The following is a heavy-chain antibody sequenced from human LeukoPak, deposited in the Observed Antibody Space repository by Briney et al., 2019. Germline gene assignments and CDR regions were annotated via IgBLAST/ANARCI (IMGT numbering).Heavy chain of an antibody. V-gene: IGHV3-15*01. CDR1: GGSISSYY. J-gene: IGHJ4*02. D-gene: IGHD2-15*01. CDR2: IKSKTDGGTT. CDR3: TTDGHFRYCSGGSCYDY. Sequence: ETLSLTCTVSGGSISSYYWSWVRQAPGKGLEWVGRIKSKTDGGTTDYAAPVKGRFTISRDDSRNTLYLQMNSLKTEDTAVYYCTTDGHFRYCSGGSCYDYWGQGTLVTVSS.